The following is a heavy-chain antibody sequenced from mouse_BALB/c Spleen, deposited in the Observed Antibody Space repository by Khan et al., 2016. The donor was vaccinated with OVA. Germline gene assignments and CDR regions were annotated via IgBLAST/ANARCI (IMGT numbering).Heavy chain of an antibody. J-gene: IGHJ4*01. Sequence: QVQLQQSGAELVRPGTSVKVSCKASGYAFTNYLIEWVKQRPGQGLEWIGVINPGSGGTNYNEQFKGKATLTADKSSSTAYMKLSSLTSDDSAVYFCARGGILYAMDYWGQGTSVTVSS. CDR3: ARGGILYAMDY. CDR1: GYAFTNYL. V-gene: IGHV1-54*01. CDR2: INPGSGGT.